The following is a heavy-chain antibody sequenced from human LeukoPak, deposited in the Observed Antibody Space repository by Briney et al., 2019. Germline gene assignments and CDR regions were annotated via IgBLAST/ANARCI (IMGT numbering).Heavy chain of an antibody. CDR3: ARGYISSWYYFGL. Sequence: SETLSLTCTVSGGSVGRNSHYWSWIRQPPGKGLEWVATIYYTGSTNYNPSLKSRVTISMDTSDNQVSLELRSGTAADTAVYYCARGYISSWYYFGLWGQGTVVTVSS. V-gene: IGHV4-61*01. CDR1: GGSVGRNSHY. D-gene: IGHD6-13*01. CDR2: IYYTGST. J-gene: IGHJ4*02.